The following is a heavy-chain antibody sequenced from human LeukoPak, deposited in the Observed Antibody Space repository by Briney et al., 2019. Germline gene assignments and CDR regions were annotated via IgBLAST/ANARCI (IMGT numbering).Heavy chain of an antibody. D-gene: IGHD5-24*01. V-gene: IGHV4-39*07. Sequence: SETLSLTCTVSDGSISSIAYYWGWIRQSPGKGLEWIGNIYSSGSTYYNPSLMCRVTISADTSKNQFSLKLSSVTAADTAVYYCARAEMATITPFDYWGQGTLVTVSS. CDR3: ARAEMATITPFDY. J-gene: IGHJ4*02. CDR1: DGSISSIAYY. CDR2: IYSSGST.